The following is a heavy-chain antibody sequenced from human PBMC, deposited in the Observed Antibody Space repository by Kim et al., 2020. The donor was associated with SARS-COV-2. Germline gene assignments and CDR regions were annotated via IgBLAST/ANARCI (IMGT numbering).Heavy chain of an antibody. CDR3: ARGFNTIVVVPAATNWFDP. Sequence: SRVTISVDQSKNQFSLKLSSVTAADTAVYYCARGFNTIVVVPAATNWFDPWGQGTLVTVSS. J-gene: IGHJ5*02. V-gene: IGHV4-34*01. D-gene: IGHD2-2*01.